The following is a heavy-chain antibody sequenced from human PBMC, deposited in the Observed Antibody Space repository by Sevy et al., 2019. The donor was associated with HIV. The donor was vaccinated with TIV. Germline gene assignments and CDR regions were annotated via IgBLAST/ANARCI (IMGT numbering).Heavy chain of an antibody. J-gene: IGHJ6*02. CDR2: ISAYNGNT. D-gene: IGHD3-22*01. V-gene: IGHV1-18*01. CDR1: GYTFTSYG. Sequence: ASVKVSCKASGYTFTSYGISWVRQAPGQGLEWMGWISAYNGNTNYAQKLQGRVTMTTDTSTSTAYMELRGLRSDDTAVYYCARDNPYYDSSGYYLYYYYYGMDVWGQGTTVTVSS. CDR3: ARDNPYYDSSGYYLYYYYYGMDV.